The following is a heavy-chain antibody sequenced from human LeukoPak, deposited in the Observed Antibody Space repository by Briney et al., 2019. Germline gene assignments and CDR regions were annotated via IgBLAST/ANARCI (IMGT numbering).Heavy chain of an antibody. CDR2: ISYDGSNK. V-gene: IGHV3-30*01. J-gene: IGHJ4*02. Sequence: GGSLRLSCAASGFTFRSYAMHWVRQAPGKGLEWVAIISYDGSNKYYADSVRGRFTISRGNSKNTLYLQMNSLRLEDTAVYYCARGYCSSTFCDLDFDCWGQGTLVTVSS. D-gene: IGHD2-2*01. CDR1: GFTFRSYA. CDR3: ARGYCSSTFCDLDFDC.